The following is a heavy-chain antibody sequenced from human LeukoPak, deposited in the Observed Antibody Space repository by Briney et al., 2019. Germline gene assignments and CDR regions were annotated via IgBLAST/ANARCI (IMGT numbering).Heavy chain of an antibody. CDR3: ARDPVMNWFDP. CDR2: ISSTSIYI. J-gene: IGHJ5*02. V-gene: IGHV3-21*01. D-gene: IGHD2-8*01. Sequence: GGSLRLSCAASGFTFGSSSMNWVRQAPGKGLEWVSSISSTSIYIFYADSVKGRFTISRDNAKNSLYLQINSLRAEDTAVYYCARDPVMNWFDPWGQGTLVTVSS. CDR1: GFTFGSSS.